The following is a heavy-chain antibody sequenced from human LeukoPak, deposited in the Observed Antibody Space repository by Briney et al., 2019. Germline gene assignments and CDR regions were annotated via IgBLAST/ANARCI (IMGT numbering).Heavy chain of an antibody. Sequence: PGGSLRLSCAASGFTFSSYEMNWVRQAPGKGLEWVSYISSSGSTIYYADSVKGRFTISRDNSKNTLYLQMNSLRAEDTAVYYCAKLDDSSGYYSTYWGRGTLVTVSS. J-gene: IGHJ4*02. V-gene: IGHV3-48*03. CDR1: GFTFSSYE. D-gene: IGHD3-22*01. CDR2: ISSSGSTI. CDR3: AKLDDSSGYYSTY.